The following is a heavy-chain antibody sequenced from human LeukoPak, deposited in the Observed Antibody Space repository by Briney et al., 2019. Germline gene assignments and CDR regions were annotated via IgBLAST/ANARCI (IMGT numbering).Heavy chain of an antibody. V-gene: IGHV4-61*01. CDR2: IYYSGST. CDR3: ARAKTYSGSYPTFDY. J-gene: IGHJ4*02. D-gene: IGHD1-26*01. CDR1: GGSVNSGNYY. Sequence: SETLSLTCTVSGGSVNSGNYYWSWIRQPPGKGLEWIGYIYYSGSTNYNPSLKSRVTISVDTSKNQLSLKLSSVTAADTAVYYCARAKTYSGSYPTFDYWGQGTLVTVSS.